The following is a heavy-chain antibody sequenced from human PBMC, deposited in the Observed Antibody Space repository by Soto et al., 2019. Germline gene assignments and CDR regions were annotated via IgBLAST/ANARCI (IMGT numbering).Heavy chain of an antibody. D-gene: IGHD5-18*01. CDR3: ARELRGYSYGYVDP. CDR1: GGSISSYY. CDR2: IYYSGST. V-gene: IGHV4-59*01. J-gene: IGHJ5*02. Sequence: KTSETLSLTCTVSGGSISSYYWSWIRQHRGKGLEWIGYIYYSGSTNYNPSLKSRVTIPVDTSKNQFSLKLSSVTAADTALYYCARELRGYSYGYVDPWGQGTLVTVSS.